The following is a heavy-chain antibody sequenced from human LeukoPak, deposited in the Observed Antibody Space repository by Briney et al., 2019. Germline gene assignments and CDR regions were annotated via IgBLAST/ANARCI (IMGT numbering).Heavy chain of an antibody. D-gene: IGHD2-15*01. CDR1: GGSFSGYY. J-gene: IGHJ5*02. Sequence: ASETLSLTCAVYGGSFSGYYWSWIRQPPGKGLEWIGEINHSGSTNYNPSLKSRVTISVDTSKNQFSLKLSSVTAADTAVYYCARHVYCSGGSCFPYNWFDPWGQGTLVTVSS. CDR2: INHSGST. V-gene: IGHV4-34*01. CDR3: ARHVYCSGGSCFPYNWFDP.